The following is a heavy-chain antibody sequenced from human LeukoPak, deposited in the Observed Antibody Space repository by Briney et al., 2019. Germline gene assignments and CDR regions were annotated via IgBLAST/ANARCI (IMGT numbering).Heavy chain of an antibody. CDR2: ISRSGSTK. CDR3: ARGGEWLVASAYYYYYMDV. J-gene: IGHJ6*03. V-gene: IGHV3-11*01. CDR1: GFTFSDYN. Sequence: PGGSLRLSCAASGFTFSDYNMRWIRQAPGKGLEWVSSISRSGSTKYYADSVKGRFTISRDNAKNSLFLQMNSLRAEDTAVYYCARGGEWLVASAYYYYYMDVWGKGTTVTISS. D-gene: IGHD6-19*01.